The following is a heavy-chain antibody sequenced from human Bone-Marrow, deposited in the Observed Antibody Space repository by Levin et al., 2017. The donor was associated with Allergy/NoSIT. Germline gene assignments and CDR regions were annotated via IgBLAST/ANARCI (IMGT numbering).Heavy chain of an antibody. CDR2: IKSRSYGGTT. CDR1: GFTFRDYA. J-gene: IGHJ6*02. Sequence: GGSLRLSCTASGFTFRDYAMSWFRQAPGKGLEWVGFIKSRSYGGTTEIAASVEGRFTISRDDSKNIAYLQMNSLKTEDTAVYYCTRSVQCSGGRCFSFPYYDGMDVWGQGTTVTVSS. V-gene: IGHV3-49*03. D-gene: IGHD2-15*01. CDR3: TRSVQCSGGRCFSFPYYDGMDV.